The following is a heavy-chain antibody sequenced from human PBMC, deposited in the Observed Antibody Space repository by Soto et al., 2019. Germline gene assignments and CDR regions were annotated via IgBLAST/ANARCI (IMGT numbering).Heavy chain of an antibody. D-gene: IGHD3-16*01. CDR2: IWYDGSNK. V-gene: IGHV3-33*01. Sequence: PGGSLRLSCAASGFTFSSYGMHWVRQAPGKGLGWVAVIWYDGSNKYYADSVKGRFTISRDNSKNTLYLQMNSLRAEDTAVYYCARGGGAFDSWGQGTMVTVAS. CDR3: ARGGGAFDS. CDR1: GFTFSSYG. J-gene: IGHJ3*02.